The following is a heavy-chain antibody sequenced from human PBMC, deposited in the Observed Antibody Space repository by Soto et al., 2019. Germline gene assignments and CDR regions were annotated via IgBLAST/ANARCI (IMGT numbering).Heavy chain of an antibody. V-gene: IGHV4-59*08. CDR1: GGSISSYY. D-gene: IGHD2-2*01. J-gene: IGHJ5*02. CDR2: IYYSGST. Sequence: PSETLPLTCTVSGGSISSYYWSWIRQPPGKGLEWIGYIYYSGSTNYNPSLKSRVTISVDTSKNQFSLKLSSVTAADTAVYYCARRAGEYCSSTSSPGGSCYTNWFDPWGQGTLVTVSS. CDR3: ARRAGEYCSSTSSPGGSCYTNWFDP.